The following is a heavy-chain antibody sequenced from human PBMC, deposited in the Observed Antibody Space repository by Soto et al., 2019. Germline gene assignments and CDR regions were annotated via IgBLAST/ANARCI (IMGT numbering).Heavy chain of an antibody. V-gene: IGHV3-74*01. D-gene: IGHD1-26*01. J-gene: IGHJ6*02. CDR2: INSDGSST. CDR1: GFTFSSYW. CDR3: ARESWAYSGSPGDGMDV. Sequence: GSLRLSCAASGFTFSSYWMHWVRQAPGKGLVWVSRINSDGSSTSYADSVKGRFTISRDNAKNTLYLQMNSLRAEDTAVYYCARESWAYSGSPGDGMDVWGQGTTVTVSS.